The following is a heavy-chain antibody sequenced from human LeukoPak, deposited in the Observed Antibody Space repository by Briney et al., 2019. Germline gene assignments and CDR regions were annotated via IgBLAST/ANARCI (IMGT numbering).Heavy chain of an antibody. D-gene: IGHD5-18*01. CDR1: GFTFSSYS. Sequence: PGRSLRLSCAASGFTFSSYSMNWVRQAPGKGLEWVSSISSSSSYIYYADSVKGRFTISRDNAKNSLYLQMNSLRAEDTAVYYCAGQGGYSYGSPYGMDVWGQGTTVTVSS. CDR2: ISSSSSYI. V-gene: IGHV3-21*01. CDR3: AGQGGYSYGSPYGMDV. J-gene: IGHJ6*02.